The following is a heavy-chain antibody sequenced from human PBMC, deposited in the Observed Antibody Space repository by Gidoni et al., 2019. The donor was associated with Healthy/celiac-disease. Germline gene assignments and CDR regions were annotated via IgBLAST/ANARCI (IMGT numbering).Heavy chain of an antibody. D-gene: IGHD2-15*01. CDR1: GFTVSSND. J-gene: IGHJ1*01. CDR3: ARFMGGPSYFQH. Sequence: EVQLVESGGGLVQPGGSLRLSCAASGFTVSSNDMSWVVQAPGNGLEWVSVIYSGGSTYYADSVKGRFTISRYNSKNTLYLQMNSLRAEDTAVYYCARFMGGPSYFQHWGQGTLVTVSS. V-gene: IGHV3-53*04. CDR2: IYSGGST.